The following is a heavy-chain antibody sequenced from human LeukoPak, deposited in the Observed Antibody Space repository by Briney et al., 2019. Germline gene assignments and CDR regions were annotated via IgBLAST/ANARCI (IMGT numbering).Heavy chain of an antibody. CDR1: GFTFRSYS. J-gene: IGHJ4*02. CDR3: ANFDAGTYYFDY. CDR2: ISGSSSTI. Sequence: PGGSLRLSCAASGFTFRSYSMNWVRQAPGRGLEWISYISGSSSTIYYADSVKGRFTISRDNAKNSLYLQMNSLRAEDTAVYYCANFDAGTYYFDYWGQGTLVTVSS. D-gene: IGHD3-10*01. V-gene: IGHV3-48*04.